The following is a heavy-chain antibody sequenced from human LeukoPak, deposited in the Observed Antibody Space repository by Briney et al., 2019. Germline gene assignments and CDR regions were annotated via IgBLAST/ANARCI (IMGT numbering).Heavy chain of an antibody. V-gene: IGHV1-2*02. CDR2: INPNSGGT. D-gene: IGHD4-17*01. CDR1: GYTFTSYG. CDR3: ARGPYGDQQVV. Sequence: ASVKVSCKASGYTFTSYGISWVRQAPGQGLEWMGWINPNSGGTNYAQKFQGRVTMTRDTSISTAYMELSRLRSDDTAVYYCARGPYGDQQVVWGQGTTVTVSS. J-gene: IGHJ6*02.